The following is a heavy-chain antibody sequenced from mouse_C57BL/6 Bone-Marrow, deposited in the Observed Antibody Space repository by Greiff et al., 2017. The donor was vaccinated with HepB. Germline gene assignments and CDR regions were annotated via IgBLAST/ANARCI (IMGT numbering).Heavy chain of an antibody. Sequence: VQLQQSGPELVKPGASVKISCKASGYSFTSYYIHWVKQRPGQGLEWIGWIYPGSGNTKYNEKFKGKATMTADTSSSTAYMQLSSLTSGDSAVYYCARRDDGSRFSMDYWGQGTSVTVSS. V-gene: IGHV1-66*01. D-gene: IGHD1-1*01. CDR2: IYPGSGNT. CDR1: GYSFTSYY. J-gene: IGHJ4*01. CDR3: ARRDDGSRFSMDY.